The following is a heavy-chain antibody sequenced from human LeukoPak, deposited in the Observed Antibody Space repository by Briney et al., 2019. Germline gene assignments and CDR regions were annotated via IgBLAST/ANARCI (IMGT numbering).Heavy chain of an antibody. CDR1: GYTFTSYG. CDR3: ARDGAGDIVVVPASVIDAFDI. Sequence: GASVKVSCKASGYTFTSYGISWVRQAPGQGLEWMGWISAYNGNTNYAQKLQGRVTMTTDTSTSTAYMELRSLRSDDTAAYYCARDGAGDIVVVPASVIDAFDIWGQGTMVTVSS. J-gene: IGHJ3*02. V-gene: IGHV1-18*01. CDR2: ISAYNGNT. D-gene: IGHD2-2*01.